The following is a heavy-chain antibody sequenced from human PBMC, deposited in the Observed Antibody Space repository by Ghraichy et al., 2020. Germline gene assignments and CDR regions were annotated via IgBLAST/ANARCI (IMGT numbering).Heavy chain of an antibody. Sequence: SQTLSLTCDVSGDSINSNNCWSWVRQSPGKGLEWIGEIYHSVSTNYKPSLKSRVTISIDKSKNQFSLKLSSVTAADTAVYYCARARDYYYYYGMDGWGQGTTVTVSS. J-gene: IGHJ6*02. CDR3: ARARDYYYYYGMDG. CDR1: GDSINSNNC. V-gene: IGHV4-4*02. CDR2: IYHSVST.